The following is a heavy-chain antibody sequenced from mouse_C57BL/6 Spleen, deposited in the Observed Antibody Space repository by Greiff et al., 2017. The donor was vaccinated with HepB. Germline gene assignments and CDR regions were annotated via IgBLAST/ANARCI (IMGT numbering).Heavy chain of an antibody. V-gene: IGHV1-63*01. J-gene: IGHJ4*01. CDR3: ARERAYYDYDNYAMDY. CDR2: IYPGGGYT. Sequence: VQLQQSGAELVRPGTSVKMSCKASGYTFTNYWIGWAKQRPGHGLEWIGDIYPGGGYTNYNEKFKGKATLTADKSSSTAYMQFSSLTSEDSAIYYCARERAYYDYDNYAMDYWGQGTSVTVSS. D-gene: IGHD2-4*01. CDR1: GYTFTNYW.